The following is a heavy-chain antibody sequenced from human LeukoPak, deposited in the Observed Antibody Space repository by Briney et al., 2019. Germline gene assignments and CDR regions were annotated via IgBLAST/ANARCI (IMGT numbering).Heavy chain of an antibody. D-gene: IGHD3-3*01. CDR2: IYPGDSDT. CDR3: ARPLSLTYYDFWSGYESDAFDI. V-gene: IGHV5-51*01. Sequence: GESLKISCKGSRYSFTSYWIGWVRQMPGKGLEWMGIIYPGDSDTRYSPSFQGQVTISADKSISTAYLQWSSLKASDTAMYYCARPLSLTYYDFWSGYESDAFDIWGQGTMVTVPS. J-gene: IGHJ3*02. CDR1: RYSFTSYW.